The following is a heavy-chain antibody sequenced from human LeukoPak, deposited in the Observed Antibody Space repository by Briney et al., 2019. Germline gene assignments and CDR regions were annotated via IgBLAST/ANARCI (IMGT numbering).Heavy chain of an antibody. CDR1: GYSISSGYY. Sequence: SETLSLTCTVSGYSISSGYYWGWIRQPPGKGLEWIGSIYHSGSTYYNPSLKSRVTISVDTSKNQSSLKLRSVTAADTALYYCARWGSGFKAYFDYWGQGTLVTVSS. V-gene: IGHV4-38-2*02. CDR3: ARWGSGFKAYFDY. CDR2: IYHSGST. J-gene: IGHJ4*02. D-gene: IGHD3-22*01.